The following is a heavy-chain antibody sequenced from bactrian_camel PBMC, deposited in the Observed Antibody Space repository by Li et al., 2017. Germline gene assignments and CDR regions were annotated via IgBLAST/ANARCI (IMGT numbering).Heavy chain of an antibody. J-gene: IGHJ6*01. V-gene: IGHV3S53*01. CDR1: YSRTC. CDR2: MDSFGNP. CDR3: AARGPYCCTKLSVRDFTY. D-gene: IGHD2*01. Sequence: HVQLVESGGGSVQAGGSLRLSCEYTYSRTCMGWYRQAPGKQREGIAHMDSFGNPTYAASVKGRFTISTDSAEGTLHLQMNDLRPADTAMYYCAARGPYCCTKLSVRDFTYWGQGTQVTVS.